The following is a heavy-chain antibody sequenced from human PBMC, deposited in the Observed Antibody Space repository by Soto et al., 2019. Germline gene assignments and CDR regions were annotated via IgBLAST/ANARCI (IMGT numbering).Heavy chain of an antibody. V-gene: IGHV3-23*01. J-gene: IGHJ5*02. CDR2: ISGSGGST. CDR1: GFTFSSYA. D-gene: IGHD2-8*01. Sequence: GGSLRLSCAASGFTFSSYAMSWVRQAPGKGLEWVSAISGSGGSTYYADSVKGRFTMSRDTSKKTLYLQMNSLRAEDTAVYYCAKTSKWSWFDPWGQGTLVTVSS. CDR3: AKTSKWSWFDP.